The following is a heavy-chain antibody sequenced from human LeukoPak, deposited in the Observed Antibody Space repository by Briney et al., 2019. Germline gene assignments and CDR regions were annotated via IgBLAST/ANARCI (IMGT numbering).Heavy chain of an antibody. V-gene: IGHV3-7*01. D-gene: IGHD3-10*01. CDR1: GFTFSNYW. CDR2: IKQDGGEK. J-gene: IGHJ3*02. CDR3: ARDRGGSAGHGFDAFDI. Sequence: PGGSLRLSCAASGFTFSNYWMNWVRQAPGKGLEWVANIKQDGGEKSYVDSVKGQFTISRDNAKNSLHLQMNSLRAEDTAVYYCARDRGGSAGHGFDAFDIWGQGTMVTVSS.